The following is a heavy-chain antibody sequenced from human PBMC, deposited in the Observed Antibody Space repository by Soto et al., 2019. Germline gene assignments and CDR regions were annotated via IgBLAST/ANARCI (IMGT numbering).Heavy chain of an antibody. Sequence: GESLKISCKGSGYSFSSYWIGWVRQMPGKGLEWMGTIYPGDSDARYRPSFQGQVTMSADKSISTAYLQWSSLKASDTAVYYCARSLGYGSGRFDPWGQGTLVTVSS. CDR2: IYPGDSDA. CDR1: GYSFSSYW. V-gene: IGHV5-51*01. CDR3: ARSLGYGSGRFDP. D-gene: IGHD3-10*01. J-gene: IGHJ5*02.